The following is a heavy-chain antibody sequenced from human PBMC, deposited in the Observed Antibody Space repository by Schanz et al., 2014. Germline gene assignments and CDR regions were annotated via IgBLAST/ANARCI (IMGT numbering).Heavy chain of an antibody. Sequence: QVQLQESGPGLVKPSQTLSLTCTVSGGSIRSGTYYWSWIRQPAGKALEWVGRVFPNGITNYNPSLKSRVTISRDTSKNQFSLTLTSLTAADTAVYYCARQFYDILTGYWFPYYFDYWGQGTLXTVSS. CDR3: ARQFYDILTGYWFPYYFDY. J-gene: IGHJ4*02. CDR2: VFPNGIT. D-gene: IGHD3-9*01. V-gene: IGHV4-61*02. CDR1: GGSIRSGTYY.